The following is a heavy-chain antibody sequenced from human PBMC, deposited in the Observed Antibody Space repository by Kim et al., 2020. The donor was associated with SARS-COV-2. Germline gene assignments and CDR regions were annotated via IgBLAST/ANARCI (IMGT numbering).Heavy chain of an antibody. CDR3: ARGYSYADMDV. V-gene: IGHV1-69*02. Sequence: AKTAQKFQGRGTINAEKSTSTAYMELSSLRSEDTAVYYCARGYSYADMDVWGKGTTVTVSS. CDR2: A. D-gene: IGHD5-18*01. J-gene: IGHJ6*03.